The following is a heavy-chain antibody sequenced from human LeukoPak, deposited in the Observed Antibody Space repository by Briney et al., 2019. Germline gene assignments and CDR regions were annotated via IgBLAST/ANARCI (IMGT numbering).Heavy chain of an antibody. Sequence: PGGSLRLSCAASGFTFSSFSMNWVRQAPGKGLEWVSYISSGSSTIYYADSVKGRFTISGDNAKNSLYLQMNSLRAEDTAVYYCARDKIKGYWGQGTLVTVSS. V-gene: IGHV3-48*04. CDR2: ISSGSSTI. CDR1: GFTFSSFS. J-gene: IGHJ4*02. CDR3: ARDKIKGY.